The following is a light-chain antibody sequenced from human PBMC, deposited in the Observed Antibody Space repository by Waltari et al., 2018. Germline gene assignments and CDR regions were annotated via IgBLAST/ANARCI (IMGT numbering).Light chain of an antibody. J-gene: IGKJ4*01. CDR2: GAS. Sequence: VLLTQSPASLSVSPGDTVILSCRASQSVRTNLVWYQQKAGQAPRTLIYGASTRASGFPSRFSGSGSETDFTLIISSLQSEDAAVYFCQQYYVWPPITFGGGTKLEI. CDR1: QSVRTN. V-gene: IGKV3-15*01. CDR3: QQYYVWPPIT.